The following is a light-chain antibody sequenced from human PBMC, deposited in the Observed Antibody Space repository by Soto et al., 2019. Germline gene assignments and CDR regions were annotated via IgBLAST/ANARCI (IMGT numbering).Light chain of an antibody. Sequence: QSALTQPASVSGSPGQSITISCTSSSTDFENYNLVSWYQHRPDKPPKLIFYESTKRPSEISDPFSGAESDTTASLIISGLQPEDEADYYCSSYAGSSARVVFGGGTQLTVL. J-gene: IGLJ2*01. CDR1: STDFENYNL. CDR3: SSYAGSSARVV. CDR2: EST. V-gene: IGLV2-23*01.